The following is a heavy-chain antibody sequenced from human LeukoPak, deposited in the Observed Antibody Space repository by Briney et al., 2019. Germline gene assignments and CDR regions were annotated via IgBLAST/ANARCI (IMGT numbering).Heavy chain of an antibody. D-gene: IGHD2-15*01. CDR2: IKSDGSSI. CDR3: ARGSSVVGLD. V-gene: IGHV3-74*01. Sequence: GGSLRLSGAASGFTFSSYSMHWVRQAPGKGLVWVSCIKSDGSSINYADSVKGRFTSSRDNAKNTLYLQMNSLRDEDTAVYYCARGSSVVGLDWGEGTLVTVSS. J-gene: IGHJ4*02. CDR1: GFTFSSYS.